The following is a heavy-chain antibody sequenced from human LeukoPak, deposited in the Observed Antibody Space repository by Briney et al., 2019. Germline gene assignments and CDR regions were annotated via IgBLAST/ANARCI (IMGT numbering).Heavy chain of an antibody. CDR3: ARVRGSYYYGSGSYTDVY. D-gene: IGHD3-10*01. CDR1: GGSISSRSYY. V-gene: IGHV4-39*07. J-gene: IGHJ4*02. Sequence: SETLSLTCTVSGGSISSRSYYWGWVRQPPGKGLEWIASIYSSGSTNYNPSLKSRVTISVDTSKNQFSLKLSSVTAADTAVYYCARVRGSYYYGSGSYTDVYWGRGTLVSVSS. CDR2: IYSSGST.